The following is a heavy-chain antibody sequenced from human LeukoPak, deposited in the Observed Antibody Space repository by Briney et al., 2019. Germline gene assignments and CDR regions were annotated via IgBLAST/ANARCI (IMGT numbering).Heavy chain of an antibody. V-gene: IGHV5-51*01. CDR2: IYPGDSDT. J-gene: IGHJ6*03. D-gene: IGHD5-18*01. CDR3: ARLPPYSYGYHYYYMDV. CDR1: GYSFTSYW. Sequence: GESLKISCKGSGYSFTSYWIGWVRQMPGKGLEWMGIIYPGDSDTRYSPSFQGQVTISADKSISTAYLQWSSLKASDTAMYYCARLPPYSYGYHYYYMDVWGKGTTVTVSS.